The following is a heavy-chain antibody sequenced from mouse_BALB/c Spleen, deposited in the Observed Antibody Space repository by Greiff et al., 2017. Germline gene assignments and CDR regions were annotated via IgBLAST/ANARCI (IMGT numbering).Heavy chain of an antibody. V-gene: IGHV1-5*01. J-gene: IGHJ1*01. D-gene: IGHD1-1*02. Sequence: EVQLQQSGTVLARPGASVKMSCKASGYTFTSYWMHWVKQRPGQGLEWIGAIYPGNSDTSYNQKFKGKAKLTAVTSTSTAYMELSSLTNEDSAVYYCTRCGLWVHWYFDVWGAGTTVTVSS. CDR2: IYPGNSDT. CDR1: GYTFTSYW. CDR3: TRCGLWVHWYFDV.